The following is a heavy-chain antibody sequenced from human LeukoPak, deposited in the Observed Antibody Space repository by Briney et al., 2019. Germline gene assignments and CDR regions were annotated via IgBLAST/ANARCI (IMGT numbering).Heavy chain of an antibody. D-gene: IGHD2-2*01. Sequence: GGSLRLSCAASGFTFSSYAMSWVRQAPGKGLEWVSAISGSGGSTYYADSVKGRFTISRDNSKNTLYLQMNSLRAEDTAVYYCAREWADIVVVPAAKDYYYYGMDVWGQGTTVTVSS. V-gene: IGHV3-23*01. CDR2: ISGSGGST. CDR1: GFTFSSYA. CDR3: AREWADIVVVPAAKDYYYYGMDV. J-gene: IGHJ6*02.